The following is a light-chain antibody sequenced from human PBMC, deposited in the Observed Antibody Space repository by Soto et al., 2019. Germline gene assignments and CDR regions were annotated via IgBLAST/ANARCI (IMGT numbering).Light chain of an antibody. Sequence: DIVMTQSPDSLAVSLGERATINCKSSQSVLDTSDNKNFLAWYQHKPGQPPKLLIYWASTRESGVPDRISGSGSGTDFTLTISSLQAEDVAVYYCQQFYNTPFTFGPGTKVDIK. CDR2: WAS. CDR1: QSVLDTSDNKNF. CDR3: QQFYNTPFT. V-gene: IGKV4-1*01. J-gene: IGKJ3*01.